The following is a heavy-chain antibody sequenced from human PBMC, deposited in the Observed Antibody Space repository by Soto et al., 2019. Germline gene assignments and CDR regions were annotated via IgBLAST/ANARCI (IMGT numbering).Heavy chain of an antibody. D-gene: IGHD2-15*01. CDR3: AKERGYCSGGSCYDHYYYMDV. CDR2: ISYDGSNK. Sequence: GGSLRLSCAASGFTFSSYGMHWVRQAPGKGLEWVAVISYDGSNKYYADSVKGRFTISRDNSKNTLYLQMNSLRAEDTAVYYCAKERGYCSGGSCYDHYYYMDVWGKGTTVTVSS. CDR1: GFTFSSYG. J-gene: IGHJ6*03. V-gene: IGHV3-30*18.